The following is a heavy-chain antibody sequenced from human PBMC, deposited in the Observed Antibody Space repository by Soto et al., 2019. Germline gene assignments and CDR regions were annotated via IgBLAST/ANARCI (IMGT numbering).Heavy chain of an antibody. CDR1: GGSISTYY. Sequence: SETLSLTCTVSGGSISTYYWSWIRQPPGKGLEWIGYINYSGRTNYNPSLKSRVTMSLDTSKNQFSLKLRSVTAADTAVFYCARYAGSSWFDYWGQGTLVTVSS. CDR2: INYSGRT. J-gene: IGHJ4*02. CDR3: ARYAGSSWFDY. V-gene: IGHV4-59*01. D-gene: IGHD6-13*01.